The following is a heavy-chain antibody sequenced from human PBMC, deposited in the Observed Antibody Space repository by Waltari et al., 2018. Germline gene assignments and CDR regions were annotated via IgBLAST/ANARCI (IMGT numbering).Heavy chain of an antibody. D-gene: IGHD6-25*01. Sequence: QVQLVQSGAEVKKPGASVKVSCKASGSSFNGYYIHWVRQAPGQGLEWLGQITPIYGATYYPPKFEGRVTLTAEEGTDTVYMELRRLTSDDTATYYCARDLGSEAPLGFWGQGTLVTVSS. CDR1: GSSFNGYY. J-gene: IGHJ4*02. CDR2: ITPIYGAT. CDR3: ARDLGSEAPLGF. V-gene: IGHV1-2*06.